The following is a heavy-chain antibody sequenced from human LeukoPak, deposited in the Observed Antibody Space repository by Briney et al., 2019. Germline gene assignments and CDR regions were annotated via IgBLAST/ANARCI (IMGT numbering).Heavy chain of an antibody. D-gene: IGHD2-15*01. J-gene: IGHJ5*02. V-gene: IGHV5-51*01. CDR1: GFGFTNDW. CDR2: IYSGDSET. CDR3: ARAAFCSGGSCNSGSWFDP. Sequence: GAARQISCQGSGFGFTNDWIGWVRPVPGKGLEWRGIIYSGDSETRYSPSFRGQVTISADKSISTAYLQWSSLKASDTAMYYCARAAFCSGGSCNSGSWFDPWGQGTLVTVSS.